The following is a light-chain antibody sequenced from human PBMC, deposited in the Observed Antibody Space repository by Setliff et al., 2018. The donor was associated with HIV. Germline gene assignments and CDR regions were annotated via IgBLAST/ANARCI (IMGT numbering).Light chain of an antibody. J-gene: IGLJ1*01. V-gene: IGLV2-14*02. CDR1: SSDVGSYSL. Sequence: QSVLAQPASASGLPGQSITISCTGTSSDVGSYSLVSWYQHHPGKAPKVMIYEVTKRPSGVSARFSGSKSGNTASLTISGLQAEDEADYYCSSYTTISTYVFGTGTKVTVL. CDR2: EVT. CDR3: SSYTTISTYV.